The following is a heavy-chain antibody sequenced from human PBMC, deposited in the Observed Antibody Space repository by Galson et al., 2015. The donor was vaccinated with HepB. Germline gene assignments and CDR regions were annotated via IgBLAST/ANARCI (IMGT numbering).Heavy chain of an antibody. CDR2: MNPNSGNT. Sequence: SVKVSCKASGYSFTSNDINWVRQATGQGLEWMGWMNPNSGNTVYGQKFQGRVTMTRDISMSTAYLELSSLRPEDTAVYYCARRERGRDFYTVFDYWGPGTLVTVSS. V-gene: IGHV1-8*01. CDR1: GYSFTSND. CDR3: ARRERGRDFYTVFDY. D-gene: IGHD2/OR15-2a*01. J-gene: IGHJ4*02.